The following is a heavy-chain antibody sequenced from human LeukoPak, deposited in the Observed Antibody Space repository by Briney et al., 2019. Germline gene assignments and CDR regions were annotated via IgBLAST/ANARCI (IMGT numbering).Heavy chain of an antibody. V-gene: IGHV3-30*04. Sequence: GRSLRLSLAAAGFTVSTSAIHCARQDPSKGRGWGTFISYDGGNKYHADSVEGRFTISRDNSKNTLYLQMNSLRAEDTAACSCASGGVLLWFGVVDNLDYWGQGTLVTVSS. CDR2: ISYDGGNK. CDR1: GFTVSTSA. D-gene: IGHD3-10*01. J-gene: IGHJ4*02. CDR3: ASGGVLLWFGVVDNLDY.